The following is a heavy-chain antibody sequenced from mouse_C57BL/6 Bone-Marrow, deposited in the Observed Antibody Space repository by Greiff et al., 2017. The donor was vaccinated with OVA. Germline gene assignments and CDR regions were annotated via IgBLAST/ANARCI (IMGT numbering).Heavy chain of an antibody. J-gene: IGHJ3*01. V-gene: IGHV5-6*01. CDR1: GFTFSSYG. CDR2: ISSGGSYT. Sequence: EVQVVESGGDLVKPGGSLKLSCAASGFTFSSYGMSWVRQTPDKRLEWVATISSGGSYTYYPDSVKGRFTISRDNAKNTLYLQMSSLKSEDTAMYYCARERAYWGQGTLVTGSA. CDR3: ARERAY.